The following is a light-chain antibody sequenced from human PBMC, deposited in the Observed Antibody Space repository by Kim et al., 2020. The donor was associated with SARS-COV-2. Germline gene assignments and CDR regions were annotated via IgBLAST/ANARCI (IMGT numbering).Light chain of an antibody. V-gene: IGKV1-39*01. CDR1: QSISSY. Sequence: SVGDRITITCRASQSISSYLNWYQQKPGKAPKFLIYAATSLQSGVPSRFSGSGSGTDFTLTISSLQPEDFATYYCQQSYSTPPITFGGGTKVDIK. CDR3: QQSYSTPPIT. J-gene: IGKJ4*01. CDR2: AAT.